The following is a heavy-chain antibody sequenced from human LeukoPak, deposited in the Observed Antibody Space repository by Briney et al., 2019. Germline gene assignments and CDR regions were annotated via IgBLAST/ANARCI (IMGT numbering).Heavy chain of an antibody. J-gene: IGHJ4*02. D-gene: IGHD3-22*01. Sequence: SETLSLTCTVSGGSISSFYWSWIRQPPGKGLEWIGYIFYSGSTNYNPSLKSRVTISVDTSKKHFSLKLSSVTAADTAVYYCARQSYYYVSSGYSLKYYFDYWGQGTLVTVSS. V-gene: IGHV4-59*08. CDR2: IFYSGST. CDR1: GGSISSFY. CDR3: ARQSYYYVSSGYSLKYYFDY.